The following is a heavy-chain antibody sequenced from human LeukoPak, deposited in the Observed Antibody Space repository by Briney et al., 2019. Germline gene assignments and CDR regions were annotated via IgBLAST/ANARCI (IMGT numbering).Heavy chain of an antibody. CDR2: IDGSSSRT. CDR1: GFIFSDYY. V-gene: IGHV3-11*03. CDR3: ARRGTDYCTPSSCHPDWFAP. Sequence: GGSLRLSCAASGFIFSDYYMSWMRQAPGKGLEWLSYIDGSSSRTNYADSVKGRFTISRDNVKNSLYLQMNSLRAEDTAVYFCARRGTDYCTPSSCHPDWFAPWGQGTQVTVSS. D-gene: IGHD4-11*01. J-gene: IGHJ5*02.